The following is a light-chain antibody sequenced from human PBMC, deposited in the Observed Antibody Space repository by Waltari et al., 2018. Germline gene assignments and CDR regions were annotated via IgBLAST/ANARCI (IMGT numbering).Light chain of an antibody. CDR1: RSVTNN. CDR2: AAS. CDR3: QQYYGWPQS. Sequence: RVMTQSPATLSVSPGERATLSCRASRSVTNNLACYQPEPGQAPSLLIYAASTRATGIPARFSGSGSGTEFTLTISSLQSEDFAIYYCQQYYGWPQSFGGGTKVEIK. V-gene: IGKV3-15*01. J-gene: IGKJ4*01.